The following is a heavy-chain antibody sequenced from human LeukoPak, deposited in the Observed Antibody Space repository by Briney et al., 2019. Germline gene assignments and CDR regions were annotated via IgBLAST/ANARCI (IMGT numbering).Heavy chain of an antibody. D-gene: IGHD2-2*01. V-gene: IGHV3-7*01. Sequence: GASLRLSCAASGFTFSSYWMSWVRQAPGKGLEWVANIKQDGSEKYYVDSVKGRFTISRDNAKNSLYLQMNSLRAEDTAVYYCARDFGCSSTSCQGSYMDVWGKGTTVTVSS. CDR1: GFTFSSYW. CDR3: ARDFGCSSTSCQGSYMDV. CDR2: IKQDGSEK. J-gene: IGHJ6*03.